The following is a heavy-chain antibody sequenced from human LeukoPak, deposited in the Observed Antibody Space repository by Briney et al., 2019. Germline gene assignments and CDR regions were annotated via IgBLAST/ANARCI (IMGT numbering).Heavy chain of an antibody. Sequence: SETLSLTCAVYGGPFSGYYWSWIRQPPGKGLEWIGEINHSGSTNYNPSLKSRVTISLDTSKNQFSLKLSSVTAADTAVYYCARWSYAIGYNYFDYWGQGTLVTVSS. V-gene: IGHV4-34*01. J-gene: IGHJ4*02. CDR1: GGPFSGYY. CDR3: ARWSYAIGYNYFDY. D-gene: IGHD2-8*01. CDR2: INHSGST.